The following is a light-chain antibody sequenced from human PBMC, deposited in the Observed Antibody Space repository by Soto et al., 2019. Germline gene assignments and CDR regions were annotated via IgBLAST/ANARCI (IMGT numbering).Light chain of an antibody. CDR2: GNS. CDR1: RSNIGAGYD. Sequence: QSVLTQPPSVSGAPGQRVTISCTGSRSNIGAGYDVHWYQQLPGTAPKLLIYGNSNRPSGVPDRFSGSKSGTSASLAITGLQAEDEAAYYCQSSDSSLSGWVFGGGTKLTVL. CDR3: QSSDSSLSGWV. J-gene: IGLJ3*02. V-gene: IGLV1-40*01.